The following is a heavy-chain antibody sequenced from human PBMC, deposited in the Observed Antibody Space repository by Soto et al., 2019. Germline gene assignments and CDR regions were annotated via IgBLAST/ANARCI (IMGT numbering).Heavy chain of an antibody. D-gene: IGHD3-10*01. V-gene: IGHV3-23*01. CDR3: AKKANSGTGSQYVDN. J-gene: IGHJ4*02. CDR1: GFPFSIYS. Sequence: PGGSLRLSCAASGFPFSIYSMSWVRQSPGKGPEWVSGFRTGGDDATTYYADSVKGRFTISRDNSKNMLFLQMNSLRAEDTAIYYCAKKANSGTGSQYVDNWGQGTLVTVSS. CDR2: FRTGGDDATT.